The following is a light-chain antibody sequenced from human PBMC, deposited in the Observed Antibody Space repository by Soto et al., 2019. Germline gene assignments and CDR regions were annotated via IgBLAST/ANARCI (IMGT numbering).Light chain of an antibody. J-gene: IGKJ1*01. Sequence: DIQMTQSPSSLSASVGDRVTITCRASQSISSYLNWYQQKPGKAPKLLIYAASSLQSGVPSRFSGSGSGTEFTLTISSLQPEEFATYYCQQSYSTSRTFCQGTKVEIK. CDR3: QQSYSTSRT. CDR1: QSISSY. V-gene: IGKV1-39*01. CDR2: AAS.